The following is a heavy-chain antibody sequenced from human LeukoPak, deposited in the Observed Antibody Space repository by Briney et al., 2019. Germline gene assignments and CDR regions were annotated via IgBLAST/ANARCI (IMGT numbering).Heavy chain of an antibody. Sequence: GGSLRLSCVGSGFTFSDYAMNWIRQTPGKGREWISSLGARGDIFYADSVQGRFTISRDNSNNAAHLQMNSLRPEDTAIYYCAKRGPGPVAGSYDFWGQGTLVTVSS. CDR1: GFTFSDYA. J-gene: IGHJ4*02. CDR2: LGARGDI. V-gene: IGHV3-23*01. CDR3: AKRGPGPVAGSYDF. D-gene: IGHD6-19*01.